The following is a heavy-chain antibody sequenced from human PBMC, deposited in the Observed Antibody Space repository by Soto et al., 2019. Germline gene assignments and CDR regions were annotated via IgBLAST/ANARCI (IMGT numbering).Heavy chain of an antibody. V-gene: IGHV3-74*01. CDR2: IASDGSST. D-gene: IGHD1-26*01. J-gene: IGHJ4*02. CDR3: ASEVGAARYAY. Sequence: PGGSLRLSCAASGFTFSYYWMHWVRQAPGKGLVWVSRIASDGSSTSYADSVKGRFTISRDNAKNTLYLQMNSLRAEDTAVYYFASEVGAARYAYWGQGTLVIVSS. CDR1: GFTFSYYW.